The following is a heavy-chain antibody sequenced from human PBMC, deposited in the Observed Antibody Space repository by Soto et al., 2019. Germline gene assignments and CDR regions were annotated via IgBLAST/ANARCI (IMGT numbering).Heavy chain of an antibody. CDR3: TTPAIAVAGTQPFNY. D-gene: IGHD6-19*01. Sequence: EVQLVESVGGLVKPGESLRLSCAASGFTFNSAPMSWVRQAPGKGLEWVGRIKSNTDGGTIDYPAPVKGRFTISRDDSKNTLYLQMNSLKIEDTAVYYCTTPAIAVAGTQPFNYWGQGALVTVSS. J-gene: IGHJ4*02. CDR1: GFTFNSAP. V-gene: IGHV3-15*01. CDR2: IKSNTDGGTI.